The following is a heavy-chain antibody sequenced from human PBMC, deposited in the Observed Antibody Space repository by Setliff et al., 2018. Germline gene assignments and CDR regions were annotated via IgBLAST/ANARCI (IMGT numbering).Heavy chain of an antibody. CDR2: IKPAGAKT. CDR1: GLTFSSYA. V-gene: IGHV3-23*01. J-gene: IGHJ4*02. CDR3: ARTDGTNLGYFDN. D-gene: IGHD2-8*01. Sequence: GGSLRLSCAVSGLTFSSYAMNWVRQAPGKGREWVSNIKPAGAKTYYADSVKGRFTISRDNSENTLYLQMSSLRAEDTAVYYCARTDGTNLGYFDNWGQGTLVTVSS.